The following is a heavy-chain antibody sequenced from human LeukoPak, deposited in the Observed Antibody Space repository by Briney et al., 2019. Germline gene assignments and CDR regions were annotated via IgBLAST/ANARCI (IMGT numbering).Heavy chain of an antibody. D-gene: IGHD3-22*01. CDR3: AKAQGGDSSGYDYFDY. Sequence: GGSLRLSCAASGFTFSSYGMHWVRQAPGKGLEWVAVISYDGSNKYYADSVKGRFTISRDNAKNSLYLQMNSLRAEDTALYYCAKAQGGDSSGYDYFDYWGQGTLVTVSS. V-gene: IGHV3-30*18. J-gene: IGHJ4*02. CDR1: GFTFSSYG. CDR2: ISYDGSNK.